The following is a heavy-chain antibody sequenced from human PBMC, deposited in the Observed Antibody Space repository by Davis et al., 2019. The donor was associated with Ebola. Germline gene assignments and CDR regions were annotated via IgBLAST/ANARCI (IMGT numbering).Heavy chain of an antibody. Sequence: SETLSLTCAVYGGSFSSYYWSWIRQPPGKGLEWIGEINHSGSTNYNPSLKSRVTISVDTSQNQFSLKLSSVTAADTAVYYCARGDNFWSGLNWFDPWGQGTLVTVSS. J-gene: IGHJ5*02. V-gene: IGHV4-34*01. D-gene: IGHD3-3*01. CDR2: INHSGST. CDR3: ARGDNFWSGLNWFDP. CDR1: GGSFSSYY.